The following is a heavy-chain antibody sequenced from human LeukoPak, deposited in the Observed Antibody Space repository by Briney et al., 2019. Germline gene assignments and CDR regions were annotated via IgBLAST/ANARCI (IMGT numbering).Heavy chain of an antibody. CDR2: IKKDGSEK. Sequence: GGSLRLSCAASGFTFSSYWMSWVRQAPGKGLEWVANIKKDGSEKYYVDSVKGRFTISRDNAKTSLYLQMNSLRAEDTAVYYCARVFGAGYSDYWGQGTLVTVSS. V-gene: IGHV3-7*01. CDR3: ARVFGAGYSDY. J-gene: IGHJ4*02. D-gene: IGHD4/OR15-4a*01. CDR1: GFTFSSYW.